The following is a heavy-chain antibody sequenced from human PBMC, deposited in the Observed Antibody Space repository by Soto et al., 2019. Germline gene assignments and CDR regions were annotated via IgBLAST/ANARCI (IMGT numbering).Heavy chain of an antibody. CDR1: GVKISDYY. J-gene: IGHJ4*01. Sequence: AWRPMRVSCGAAGVKISDYYMHLVRQAPGKGLVWVSRVNSDESSTSYADSVKGRFTISRDNAKKTLYLQMNSLRAEDTAVYYCAREGDGTTGYYQDYWGHGTLVTV. CDR2: VNSDESST. V-gene: IGHV3-74*01. D-gene: IGHD3-22*01. CDR3: AREGDGTTGYYQDY.